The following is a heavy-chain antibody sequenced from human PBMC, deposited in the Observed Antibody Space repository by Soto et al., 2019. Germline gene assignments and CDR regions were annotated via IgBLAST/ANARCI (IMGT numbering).Heavy chain of an antibody. D-gene: IGHD3-10*01. CDR1: EFTFGNYW. J-gene: IGHJ6*02. Sequence: EVQLVESGGGLVQPGGSLRLSCAGSEFTFGNYWLHWVRQAPGTGLVWVSRISPDGSQTAYADSVKGRFTISRDNAKKTLYLQLNSLRAEDTAVYYCTRDSFRPDASGTYYYYGMAVWGQGTTVTVS. CDR2: ISPDGSQT. CDR3: TRDSFRPDASGTYYYYGMAV. V-gene: IGHV3-74*01.